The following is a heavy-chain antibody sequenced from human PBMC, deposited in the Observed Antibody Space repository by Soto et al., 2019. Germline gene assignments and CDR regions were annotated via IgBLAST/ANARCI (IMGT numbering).Heavy chain of an antibody. CDR1: GFTFSSYA. J-gene: IGHJ5*02. CDR3: ARDWGEGDGYKA. CDR2: ISYDGSNK. Sequence: LRLSCAASGFTFSSYAMHWVRQAPGKGLEWVAVISYDGSNKYYADSVKGRFTISRDNSKNTLYLQMNSLRAEDTAVYYCARDWGEGDGYKAWGQGTLVTVSS. D-gene: IGHD5-12*01. V-gene: IGHV3-30-3*01.